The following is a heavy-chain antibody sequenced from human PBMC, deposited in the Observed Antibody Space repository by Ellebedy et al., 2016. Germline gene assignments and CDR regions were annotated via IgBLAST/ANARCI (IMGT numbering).Heavy chain of an antibody. V-gene: IGHV3-30*18. Sequence: GESLKISXAASGFTFSSYGMHWVRQAPGKGLEWVAVISYDGSNKYYADSVKGRFTISRDNSKNTLYLQMNSLRAEDTAVYYCAKDHGVVVVAATNYPKYCYYGMDVWGQGTTVTVSS. D-gene: IGHD2-15*01. J-gene: IGHJ6*02. CDR2: ISYDGSNK. CDR3: AKDHGVVVVAATNYPKYCYYGMDV. CDR1: GFTFSSYG.